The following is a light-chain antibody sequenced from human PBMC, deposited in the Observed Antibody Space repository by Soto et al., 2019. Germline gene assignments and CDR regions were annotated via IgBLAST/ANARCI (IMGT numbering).Light chain of an antibody. CDR1: SSDIGGYDY. V-gene: IGLV2-14*01. Sequence: QSVLTQAASVSGSPGQSITISCTGTSSDIGGYDYVSWYQHHPGKAPRLMIYEVRNRPSGVSNRFSGSKSGNTASLTISGLQTEDEADYYCSSYTNNNTPVFGTGTKVTVL. J-gene: IGLJ1*01. CDR2: EVR. CDR3: SSYTNNNTPV.